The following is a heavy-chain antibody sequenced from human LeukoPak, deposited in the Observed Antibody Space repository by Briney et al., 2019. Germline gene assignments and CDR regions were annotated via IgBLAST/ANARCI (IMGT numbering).Heavy chain of an antibody. CDR1: GFTFSSHA. J-gene: IGHJ4*02. V-gene: IGHV3-23*01. CDR2: ISGGGGTT. Sequence: GGSLRLSCAASGFTFSSHAMTWVRQAPGKGLEWVSGISGGGGTTYYTDSVEGRFTISRDNSKNMVYLQMSSLRAEDTAVYYCANLIAAAVDYWGQGTLVTVSS. CDR3: ANLIAAAVDY. D-gene: IGHD6-13*01.